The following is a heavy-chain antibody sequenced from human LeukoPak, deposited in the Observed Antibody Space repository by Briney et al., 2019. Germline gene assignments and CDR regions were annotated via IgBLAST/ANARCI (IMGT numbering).Heavy chain of an antibody. D-gene: IGHD6-19*01. CDR1: GGSISSGGYS. CDR3: AREAVAGTGYYYYYMDV. CDR2: IYYSGST. J-gene: IGHJ6*03. Sequence: SQTLSLTCTVSGGSISSGGYSWSWIRQHPGKGLEWIGYIYYSGSTYYNPSLKSRVTISGDTSKNQFSLKLSSVTAADTAVYYRAREAVAGTGYYYYYMDVWGKGTTVTVSS. V-gene: IGHV4-31*03.